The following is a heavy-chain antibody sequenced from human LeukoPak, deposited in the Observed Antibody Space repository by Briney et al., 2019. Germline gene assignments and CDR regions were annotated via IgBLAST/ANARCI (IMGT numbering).Heavy chain of an antibody. Sequence: SETLSLTCTVSGGSISSYYWSWIRQPPGKGLEWIGYIYYSGSTNYNPSLKSRVTISVDTSKNQLSLKLSSVTAADTAVYYCARGAVGGWVPPYYYYYGMDVWGQGTTVTVSS. V-gene: IGHV4-59*01. CDR1: GGSISSYY. CDR3: ARGAVGGWVPPYYYYYGMDV. CDR2: IYYSGST. J-gene: IGHJ6*02. D-gene: IGHD3-10*01.